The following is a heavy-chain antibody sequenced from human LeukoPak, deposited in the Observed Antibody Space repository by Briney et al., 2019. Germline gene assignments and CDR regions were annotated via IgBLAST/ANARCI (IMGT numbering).Heavy chain of an antibody. CDR2: ISSSSSYI. J-gene: IGHJ3*02. CDR1: GFTFSSYS. Sequence: GGSLRLSCAASGFTFSSYSMNWVRQAPGKGLEWVSSISSSSSYIYYADSVKGRFTFSRDNARNSLYLQMNSLRAEDTAVYYCARVSSSWARAFDIWGQGTMVTVSS. D-gene: IGHD6-13*01. CDR3: ARVSSSWARAFDI. V-gene: IGHV3-21*01.